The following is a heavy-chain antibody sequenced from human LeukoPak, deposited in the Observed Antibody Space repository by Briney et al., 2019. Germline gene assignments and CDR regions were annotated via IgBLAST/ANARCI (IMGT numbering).Heavy chain of an antibody. D-gene: IGHD3-3*01. J-gene: IGHJ3*02. V-gene: IGHV4-61*01. CDR3: ARDAGTIFGVIRFAFDI. Sequence: SETLSLTCSVSGGSVTSGFSYWSWIRQPPGRGLEWIGHIYHSGSTNYNPSLKSRVTISVDTSKNQFSLKLSSVTAADTAVYYCARDAGTIFGVIRFAFDIWGQGTMVTVSS. CDR2: IYHSGST. CDR1: GGSVTSGFSY.